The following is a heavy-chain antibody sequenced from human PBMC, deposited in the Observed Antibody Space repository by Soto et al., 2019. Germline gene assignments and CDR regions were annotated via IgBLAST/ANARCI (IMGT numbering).Heavy chain of an antibody. Sequence: SETLSLTCAVSGYSISSGYYWGWIRQPPGKGLEWIGSIYHSGSTYYDPSLKSRVTISVDTSKNQFSLKLSSVTAADTAVYYCARAVPPGIAAAGGYWGQGTLVTVSS. CDR2: IYHSGST. J-gene: IGHJ4*02. V-gene: IGHV4-38-2*01. CDR3: ARAVPPGIAAAGGY. CDR1: GYSISSGYY. D-gene: IGHD6-13*01.